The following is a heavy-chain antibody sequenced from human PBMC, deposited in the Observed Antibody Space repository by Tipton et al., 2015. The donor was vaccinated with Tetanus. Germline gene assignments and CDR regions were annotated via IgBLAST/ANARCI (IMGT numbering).Heavy chain of an antibody. CDR1: GFTFSSYP. CDR2: IAGTAGST. V-gene: IGHV3-23*01. Sequence: SLRLSCAASGFTFSSYPMAWVRQAPGKGLEWVSGIAGTAGSTYYRDSVRGRFTVSRDNSKDTLYLQMNSLTTEDTAVYYCAKAKTWINLWFGDRWGQGTLVTVSS. D-gene: IGHD3-10*01. J-gene: IGHJ5*02. CDR3: AKAKTWINLWFGDR.